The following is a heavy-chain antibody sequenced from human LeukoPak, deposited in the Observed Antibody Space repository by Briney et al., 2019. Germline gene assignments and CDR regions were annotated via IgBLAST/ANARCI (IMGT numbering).Heavy chain of an antibody. V-gene: IGHV3-23*01. CDR1: GFTFSSYD. CDR2: ITLSGANT. J-gene: IGHJ6*03. D-gene: IGHD2-2*01. CDR3: AKRGNPAVGHHYLDV. Sequence: AGGSLRLSCAASGFTFSSYDMSWLRQAPGKGLEWVSSITLSGANTFYADSVMGRFTISRDNSKNTLYLQMNSLSAEDTAVYYCAKRGNPAVGHHYLDVWGEGTPVSVSS.